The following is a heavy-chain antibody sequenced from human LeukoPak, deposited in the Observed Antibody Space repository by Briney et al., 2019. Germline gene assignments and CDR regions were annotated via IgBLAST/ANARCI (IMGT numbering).Heavy chain of an antibody. CDR1: GYTFTSYA. V-gene: IGHV1-3*01. CDR2: INAGNGNT. CDR3: ARDPPGRDGPSLDY. Sequence: ASVKVSCKASGYTFTSYAMHWVRQAPGQRLEWMGWINAGNGNTKYSQKFQGRVTITRDTSASTAYMELSSLRSEDTAVYYCARDPPGRDGPSLDYWGQGTLVTVSS. J-gene: IGHJ4*02. D-gene: IGHD5-24*01.